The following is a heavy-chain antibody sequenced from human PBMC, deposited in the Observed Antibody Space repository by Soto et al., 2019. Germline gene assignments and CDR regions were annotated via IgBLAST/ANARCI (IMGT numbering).Heavy chain of an antibody. CDR3: ARGYSHGSATFDY. Sequence: QVQLVESGGGVVQPGRSLRLSCAASGFTFSSYPIHWVRQAPGKGLEWVTLISYDGSKEYYADSVKGQFTISRDNFKNILYLQMSSLRTEDTAVYYCARGYSHGSATFDYWGQGTLVTVSS. CDR2: ISYDGSKE. J-gene: IGHJ4*02. D-gene: IGHD5-18*01. V-gene: IGHV3-30-3*01. CDR1: GFTFSSYP.